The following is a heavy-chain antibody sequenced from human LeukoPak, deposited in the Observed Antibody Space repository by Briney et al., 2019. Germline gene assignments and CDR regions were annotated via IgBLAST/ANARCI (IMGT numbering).Heavy chain of an antibody. Sequence: ASVKLSCKASGYTFTGYYIHWVRQAPGQGLEWRGWIKPNIVGTTYAQKLQSRVTTSRETSISTAYMELSRLRSDDTAVYYCARDQCADYYYYGIDVCGQGTTVTVSS. CDR1: GYTFTGYY. J-gene: IGHJ6*02. CDR2: IKPNIVGT. V-gene: IGHV1-2*02. CDR3: ARDQCADYYYYGIDV.